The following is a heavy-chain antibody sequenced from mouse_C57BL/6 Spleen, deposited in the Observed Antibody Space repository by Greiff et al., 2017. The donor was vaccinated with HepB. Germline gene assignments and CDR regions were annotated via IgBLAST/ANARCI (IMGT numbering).Heavy chain of an antibody. J-gene: IGHJ4*01. D-gene: IGHD2-5*01. Sequence: DVQLVESGGGLVKPGGSLKLSCAASGFTFSDYGMHWVRQAPEKGLEWVAYISSGSSTIYYADTVKGRFTISRDNAKNTLFLQMTSLRSEDTAMYYCARPKAIVTNYYAMDYWGQGTSVTVSS. CDR3: ARPKAIVTNYYAMDY. V-gene: IGHV5-17*01. CDR2: ISSGSSTI. CDR1: GFTFSDYG.